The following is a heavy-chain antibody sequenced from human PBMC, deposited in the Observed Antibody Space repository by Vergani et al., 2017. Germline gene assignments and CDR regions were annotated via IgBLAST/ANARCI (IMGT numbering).Heavy chain of an antibody. Sequence: QVQLVQSGAEVKKPGASVKVSCKASGYTFTSYGISWVRQAPGQGLEWMGGISAYNGNTNYAQKLQGRVTMTTDTPTSTAYMELRSLRSDDTAVYYCARDPDIVVVPAAPYYYYYYGMDVWGQGTTVTVSS. J-gene: IGHJ6*02. CDR2: ISAYNGNT. CDR3: ARDPDIVVVPAAPYYYYYYGMDV. D-gene: IGHD2-2*01. V-gene: IGHV1-18*04. CDR1: GYTFTSYG.